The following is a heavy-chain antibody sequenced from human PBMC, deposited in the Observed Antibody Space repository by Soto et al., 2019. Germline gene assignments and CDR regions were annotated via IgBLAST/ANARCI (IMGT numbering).Heavy chain of an antibody. Sequence: PGGSLRLSCAASGFTFDDYTMHWVRQAPGKGLEWVSLISWDGGSTYYADSVKGRFNISRDNSKNSLYLQMNSLRTEDTALYYCAKGLITGTTGYYGMDVWGQGTTVTVSS. CDR2: ISWDGGST. CDR3: AKGLITGTTGYYGMDV. J-gene: IGHJ6*02. D-gene: IGHD1-7*01. V-gene: IGHV3-43*01. CDR1: GFTFDDYT.